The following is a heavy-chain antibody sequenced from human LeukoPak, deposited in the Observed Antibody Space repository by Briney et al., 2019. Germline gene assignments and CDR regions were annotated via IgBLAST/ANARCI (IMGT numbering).Heavy chain of an antibody. D-gene: IGHD6-6*01. CDR1: VDSINSGGYF. Sequence: SETLSLTCIVSVDSINSGGYFWSWIRQHPGKGLEWIGYIYYSGSTSYNPSLKSRVTISIDTSKNQFSLKVSSVTAADTAIYYCAREVQLVPSWFDPWGQGTLVTVSS. J-gene: IGHJ5*02. V-gene: IGHV4-31*03. CDR3: AREVQLVPSWFDP. CDR2: IYYSGST.